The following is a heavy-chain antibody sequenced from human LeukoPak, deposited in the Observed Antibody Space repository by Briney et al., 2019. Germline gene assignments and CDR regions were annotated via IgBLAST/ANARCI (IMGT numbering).Heavy chain of an antibody. CDR1: GYTFTGYY. CDR3: ARSKQPARVGDY. V-gene: IGHV1-2*02. Sequence: ASVKVSCKASGYTFTGYYMHWVRQAPGQGLEWMGWINPNSGGTNYAQKFQGRVTMARDTSISTAYMELSRLRSDDTAVYYCARSKQPARVGDYWGQGTLVTVSS. J-gene: IGHJ4*02. D-gene: IGHD6-13*01. CDR2: INPNSGGT.